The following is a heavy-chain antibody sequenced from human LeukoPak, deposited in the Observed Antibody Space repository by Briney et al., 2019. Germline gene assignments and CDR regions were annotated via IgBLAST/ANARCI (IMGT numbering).Heavy chain of an antibody. J-gene: IGHJ4*02. CDR1: GGSISSYY. CDR3: ARGARSSWYDY. Sequence: SETLSLTCTVSGGSISSYYWSWIRQPPVKGLEWIGYIYYSGSTNYDPSLKSRVTISVDTSKNQFSLKLSSVTAADTAVYYCARGARSSWYDYWGQGTLVTVSS. V-gene: IGHV4-59*12. D-gene: IGHD6-13*01. CDR2: IYYSGST.